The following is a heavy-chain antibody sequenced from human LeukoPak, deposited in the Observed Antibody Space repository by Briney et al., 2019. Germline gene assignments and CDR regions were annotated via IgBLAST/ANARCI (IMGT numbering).Heavy chain of an antibody. CDR1: GFTFSSYG. CDR3: ARNYGSGSYYPDY. V-gene: IGHV3-33*01. J-gene: IGHJ4*02. CDR2: IWYDGSNK. D-gene: IGHD3-10*01. Sequence: PGGSLRLSCAASGFTFSSYGMHWVRQAPGKGLEWVAVIWYDGSNKYYADSVKGRFTISRDNSKNTLYLQMTSLRAEDTAVYYCARNYGSGSYYPDYWGQGTLVTVSS.